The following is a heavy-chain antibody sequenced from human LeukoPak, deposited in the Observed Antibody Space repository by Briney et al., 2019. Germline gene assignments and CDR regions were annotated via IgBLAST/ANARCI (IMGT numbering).Heavy chain of an antibody. CDR1: GYTFTSYD. D-gene: IGHD6-19*01. V-gene: IGHV1-2*06. CDR3: ASLTIGWYSSDYFQQ. J-gene: IGHJ1*01. CDR2: INPNSGGT. Sequence: GASVKVSCKASGYTFTSYDINWVRQATGQGLEWMGRINPNSGGTNYAQKFQGRVTMTKDTSISTAYMDLSRLTSDDTAVYYCASLTIGWYSSDYFQQWGQGTLVTVSS.